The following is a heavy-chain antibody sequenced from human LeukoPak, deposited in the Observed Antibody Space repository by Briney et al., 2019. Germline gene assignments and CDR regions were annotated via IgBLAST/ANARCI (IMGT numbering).Heavy chain of an antibody. Sequence: GGSLRLSCGASGLTFSNAWMTWVRQAPGKGLEWVGRIKSKTDGGTTDYAAPVKGRFTISRDDSKNTVYLQMNSLKTEDTAVYYCTTYPMVYAMNYWGQGTLVTVSS. CDR1: GLTFSNAW. V-gene: IGHV3-15*01. D-gene: IGHD2-8*01. J-gene: IGHJ4*02. CDR2: IKSKTDGGTT. CDR3: TTYPMVYAMNY.